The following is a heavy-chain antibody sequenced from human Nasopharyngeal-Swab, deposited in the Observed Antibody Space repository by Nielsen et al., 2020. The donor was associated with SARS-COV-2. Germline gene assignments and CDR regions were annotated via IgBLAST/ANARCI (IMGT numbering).Heavy chain of an antibody. V-gene: IGHV4-34*01. CDR1: GGSFSGYY. CDR2: INHSVST. Sequence: SQTLSLTCAVYGGSFSGYYWSWIRQPPGKGLEWIGEINHSVSTNYNPSLKSRVTISVDTSKNQFSLKLSSVTAADTAVYYCARGGVSSSWYLAQNWFDPWGQGTLVTVSS. CDR3: ARGGVSSSWYLAQNWFDP. J-gene: IGHJ5*02. D-gene: IGHD6-13*01.